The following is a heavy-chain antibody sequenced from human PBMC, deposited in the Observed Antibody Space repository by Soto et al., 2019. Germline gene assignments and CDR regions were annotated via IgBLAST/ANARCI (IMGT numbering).Heavy chain of an antibody. J-gene: IGHJ5*02. CDR3: ARGWEVLLDTPGS. Sequence: GGSLRLSCAASGFIFSDYWMNWVRQAPGRGPEWVANIKQDGSEIYYVDSVKGRFTISRDNAKNSLYLQMNNLRADDTAVYHCARGWEVLLDTPGSWGQGTLVTVSS. CDR1: GFIFSDYW. CDR2: IKQDGSEI. V-gene: IGHV3-7*02. D-gene: IGHD1-26*01.